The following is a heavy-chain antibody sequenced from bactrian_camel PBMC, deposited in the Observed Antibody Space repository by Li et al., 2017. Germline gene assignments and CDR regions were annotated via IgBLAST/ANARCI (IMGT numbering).Heavy chain of an antibody. V-gene: IGHV3S40*01. Sequence: VQLVESGGGLVQPGGSLRLSCAASGFTFSSSDMSWVRQAPGKGLEWVSTINSPGGSTYYADSVKGRFTISRDNAKNTLYLQLDSLRTEDTATYYCAKGRPRLGLVAADLDRGQGTQVTVS. CDR2: INSPGGST. D-gene: IGHD7*01. CDR3: AKGRPRLGLVAADLD. J-gene: IGHJ4*01. CDR1: GFTFSSSD.